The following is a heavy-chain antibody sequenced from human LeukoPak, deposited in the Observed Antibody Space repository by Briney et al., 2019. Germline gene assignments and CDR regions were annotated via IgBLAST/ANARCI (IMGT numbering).Heavy chain of an antibody. CDR3: AKRGRQWLVTYYWYFDL. CDR2: ISGSGGST. Sequence: PGGSLTLSCAASGFTVSSNSMSWVRQAPGKGLEWVSAISGSGGSTYYADSVKGRFTISRDNSKNTLYLQMNSLRAEDTAVYYCAKRGRQWLVTYYWYFDLWGRGTLVTVSS. V-gene: IGHV3-23*01. J-gene: IGHJ2*01. D-gene: IGHD6-19*01. CDR1: GFTVSSNS.